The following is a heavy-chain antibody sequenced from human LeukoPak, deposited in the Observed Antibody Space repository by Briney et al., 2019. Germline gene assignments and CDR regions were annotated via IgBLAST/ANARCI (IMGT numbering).Heavy chain of an antibody. CDR3: ARGASSASPQYYYGLDV. Sequence: PGGSLRLSCAASGFTFSDHCMDWVRQAPGKGLEWIGRIRNKANSYTTEYAASVKGRFTVSRDDSKNSLYLQMNSLKTEDTAIYYCARGASSASPQYYYGLDVWGQGTTVTVSS. CDR1: GFTFSDHC. CDR2: IRNKANSYTT. D-gene: IGHD2-2*01. J-gene: IGHJ6*02. V-gene: IGHV3-72*01.